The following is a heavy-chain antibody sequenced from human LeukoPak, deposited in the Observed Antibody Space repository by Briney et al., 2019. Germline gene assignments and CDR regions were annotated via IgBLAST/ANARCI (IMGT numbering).Heavy chain of an antibody. CDR1: GFTFSRYW. CDR2: ISGSGGST. D-gene: IGHD2-2*02. V-gene: IGHV3-23*01. CDR3: AKYPTKDELLYVDY. Sequence: GGSLRLSCAASGFTFSRYWMHWVRQAPGKGLVWVSAISGSGGSTYYADSVKGRFTISRDNSKNTLYLQMNSLRAEDTAVYYCAKYPTKDELLYVDYWGQGTLVTVSS. J-gene: IGHJ4*02.